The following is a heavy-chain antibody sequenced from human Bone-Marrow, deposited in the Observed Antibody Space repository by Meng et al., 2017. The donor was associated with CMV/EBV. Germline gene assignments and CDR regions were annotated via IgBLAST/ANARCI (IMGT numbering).Heavy chain of an antibody. CDR3: ARLGKTYCSSNSCYDDEVIPFDY. D-gene: IGHD2-2*01. J-gene: IGHJ4*02. Sequence: GSLRLSCTVSGCSISSSSYYWGWLRQPPGKGLEWIGSIYYSGSTYYNPSLKSRITISVDTSKNQFSLKLSYVSDADTDVYFLARLGKTYCSSNSCYDDEVIPFDYWGQGALVTVYS. V-gene: IGHV4-39*01. CDR1: GCSISSSSYY. CDR2: IYYSGST.